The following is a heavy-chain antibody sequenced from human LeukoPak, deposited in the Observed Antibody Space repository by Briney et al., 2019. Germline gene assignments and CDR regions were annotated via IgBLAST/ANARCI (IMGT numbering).Heavy chain of an antibody. CDR2: TYYKSQWHS. J-gene: IGHJ4*02. CDR1: GDSVSSNNAA. Sequence: SQTLSLTCAISGDSVSSNNAAWNWIRQSPSRGLEWLGRTYYKSQWHSDYAISVKSRITISPDTSKNQLSLLLTSVTPEDTALYFCARDYSDYAFFDSWGQGTLVTVSS. V-gene: IGHV6-1*01. CDR3: ARDYSDYAFFDS. D-gene: IGHD4-11*01.